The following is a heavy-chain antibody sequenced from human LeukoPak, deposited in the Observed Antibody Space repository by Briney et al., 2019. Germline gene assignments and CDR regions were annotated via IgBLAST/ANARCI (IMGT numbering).Heavy chain of an antibody. D-gene: IGHD5-12*01. J-gene: IGHJ4*02. Sequence: ASVKVSCKASGYTFTSYGISWVRQAPGQGLEWMGWISGYNGNTNYAQQKLQGRVTMTTDTSTSTAYMELRSLRSDDTAVYYCARGGYSGYDFPSDYWGQGTLVTVSS. CDR2: ISGYNGNT. CDR1: GYTFTSYG. V-gene: IGHV1-18*01. CDR3: ARGGYSGYDFPSDY.